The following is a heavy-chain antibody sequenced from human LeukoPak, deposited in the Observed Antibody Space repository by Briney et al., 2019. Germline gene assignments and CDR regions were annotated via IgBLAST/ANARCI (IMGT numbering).Heavy chain of an antibody. J-gene: IGHJ6*02. V-gene: IGHV3-66*01. CDR3: ARGYYGSGSHYGMDV. CDR2: IYSGGST. CDR1: GFTVSSNY. Sequence: GRSLRLSCAASGFTVSSNYMSWVRQAPGKGLEWVSVIYSGGSTYYADSVKGRFTISRDNSKNTLYLQMNSLRAEDTAVYYCARGYYGSGSHYGMDVWGQGTTVTVSS. D-gene: IGHD3-10*01.